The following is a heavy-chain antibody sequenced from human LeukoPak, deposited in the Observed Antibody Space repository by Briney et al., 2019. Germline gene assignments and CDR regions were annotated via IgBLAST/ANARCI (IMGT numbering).Heavy chain of an antibody. CDR2: ISSSGSTL. D-gene: IGHD5-18*01. CDR1: GFTFSSYE. V-gene: IGHV3-48*03. J-gene: IGHJ4*02. Sequence: PGGSLRLSCAASGFTFSSYEMNWVRQAPGKGLEWVSYISSSGSTLYYADSVKGRFTISRDNAKNSLYLQMNSLRAEDTAVYYCARGGYSYGYEVDYWGQGTLVTVSS. CDR3: ARGGYSYGYEVDY.